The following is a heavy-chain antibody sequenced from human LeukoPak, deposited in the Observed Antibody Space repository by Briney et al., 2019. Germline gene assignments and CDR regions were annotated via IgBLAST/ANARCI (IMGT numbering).Heavy chain of an antibody. CDR3: ARDQRHLWFGGLLYRYFDY. D-gene: IGHD3-10*01. V-gene: IGHV3-7*01. CDR2: IKQDGSEK. CDR1: GFTFSSYW. J-gene: IGHJ4*02. Sequence: GGSLRLSCAASGFTFSSYWMSWVRQAPGKGLEWVANIKQDGSEKYYVDSVKGRFTISRDNAKNSLYLQMNSLRAEDTAVYYCARDQRHLWFGGLLYRYFDYWGQGTLVTVSS.